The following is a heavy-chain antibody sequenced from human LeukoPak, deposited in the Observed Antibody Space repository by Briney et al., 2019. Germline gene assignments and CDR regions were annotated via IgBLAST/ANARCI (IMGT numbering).Heavy chain of an antibody. CDR1: GVTFSNYA. CDR3: VKSRRVGANQRGLFDY. J-gene: IGHJ4*02. V-gene: IGHV3-23*01. CDR2: VSGSGRNT. Sequence: PGGALRLSCVGSGVTFSNYAMTWVRQAPGKGLEWVSSVSGSGRNTFYPDSVEGRFTISRDNSKNTVYLQMNSLRADDTAVYYCVKSRRVGANQRGLFDYWGQGTLVTVSP. D-gene: IGHD1-26*01.